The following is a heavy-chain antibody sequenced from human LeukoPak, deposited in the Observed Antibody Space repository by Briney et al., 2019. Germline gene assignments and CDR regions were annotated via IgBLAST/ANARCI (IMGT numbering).Heavy chain of an antibody. CDR3: ARGGAGYCSSTSCYHGYYFDY. CDR2: IYHSGST. D-gene: IGHD2-2*01. CDR1: GGSISSGGYS. V-gene: IGHV4-30-2*01. J-gene: IGHJ4*02. Sequence: SETLSLTCAVSGGSISSGGYSWSWIRQPPGKGLEWIGYIYHSGSTYYNPSLKSRVTISVDRSKNQFSLKLSSVTAADTAVYYCARGGAGYCSSTSCYHGYYFDYWGQGTLVTDSS.